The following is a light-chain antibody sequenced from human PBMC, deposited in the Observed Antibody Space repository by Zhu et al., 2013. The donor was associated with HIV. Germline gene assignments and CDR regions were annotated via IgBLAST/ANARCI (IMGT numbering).Light chain of an antibody. V-gene: IGKV1D-13*01. J-gene: IGKJ5*01. Sequence: AIQLTQSPSSLSTSVGDRVTITCRASQGISSALAWYQQKPGQGPKLLIYDASSLESGVPSRFSGSGSGTDFTLTISSVQPEDFATYYCQQFNNYPPITFGQGTRLEIK. CDR1: QGISSA. CDR3: QQFNNYPPIT. CDR2: DAS.